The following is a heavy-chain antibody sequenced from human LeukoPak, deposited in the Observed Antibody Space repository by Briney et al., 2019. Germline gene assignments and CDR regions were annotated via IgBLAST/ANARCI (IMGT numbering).Heavy chain of an antibody. CDR1: AYTFTNYG. CDR3: ARDGYFDH. V-gene: IGHV1-18*01. CDR2: ISAHNGNT. J-gene: IGHJ4*02. Sequence: GASVKVSCKASAYTFTNYGIAWVRQAPGQGLEWMGWISAHNGNTNYAQNLQGRVTMTTDTSTSTAYMELRSLVSDDTAVYYCARDGYFDHWGQGTLVTVSS.